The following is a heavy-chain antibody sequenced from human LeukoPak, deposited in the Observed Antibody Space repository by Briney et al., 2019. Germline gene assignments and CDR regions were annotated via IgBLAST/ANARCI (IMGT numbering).Heavy chain of an antibody. J-gene: IGHJ4*02. D-gene: IGHD3-22*01. V-gene: IGHV3-23*01. CDR1: GFTFSSYA. CDR2: ISGSGEST. Sequence: PGGSLRLSCAASGFTFSSYAMSWVRQTPGKGLEWVSLISGSGESTYYADSVKGRFTTSRDNSKNTLYLRMNSLRAEDTAVYYCAKDAFHDSSGYYSPFDYWGQGTQVTVSS. CDR3: AKDAFHDSSGYYSPFDY.